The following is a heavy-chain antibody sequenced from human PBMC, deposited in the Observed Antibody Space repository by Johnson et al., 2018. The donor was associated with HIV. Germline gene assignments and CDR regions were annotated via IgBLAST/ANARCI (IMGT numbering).Heavy chain of an antibody. D-gene: IGHD6-13*01. J-gene: IGHJ3*02. CDR3: AKDSLRGSSWYGDGFDI. Sequence: QVQLVESGGGVVQPGRSLRLSCAASGFTFSSYAMHWVRQAPDKGLEWVAVISYDGSNDYADSVKGRFSISRDSSKNTLYLQMNSLRAEDTAVYYCAKDSLRGSSWYGDGFDIWGRGTVVTVSS. V-gene: IGHV3-30*04. CDR1: GFTFSSYA. CDR2: ISYDGSN.